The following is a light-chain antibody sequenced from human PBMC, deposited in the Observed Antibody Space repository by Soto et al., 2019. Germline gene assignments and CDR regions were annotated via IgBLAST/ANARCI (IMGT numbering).Light chain of an antibody. V-gene: IGKV3-20*01. CDR2: GVS. Sequence: ETVLTQSPGTLSLSPGERATLSCRASLSLGSDYLAWYQQKPGQAPRLLIYGVSSRATDIPDRFSGSGSGTDFTLTISRLEQEDFAMYYCQLYGTSRTFGQGTKVEI. CDR3: QLYGTSRT. CDR1: LSLGSDY. J-gene: IGKJ1*01.